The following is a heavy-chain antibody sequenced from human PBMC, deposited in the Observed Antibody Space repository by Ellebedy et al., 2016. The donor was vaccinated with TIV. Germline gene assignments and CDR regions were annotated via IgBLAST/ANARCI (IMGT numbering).Heavy chain of an antibody. CDR3: AREPMVRGVIRRGYAMDV. CDR2: IWYDGSNK. Sequence: GESLKISXAASGFTFSSYGMHWVRQAPGKGLEWEAVIWYDGSNKYYADSVKGRFTISRDNSKNTLYLQMNSLRAEDTAAYYCAREPMVRGVIRRGYAMDVWGQGTTVTVSS. J-gene: IGHJ6*02. D-gene: IGHD3-10*01. CDR1: GFTFSSYG. V-gene: IGHV3-33*01.